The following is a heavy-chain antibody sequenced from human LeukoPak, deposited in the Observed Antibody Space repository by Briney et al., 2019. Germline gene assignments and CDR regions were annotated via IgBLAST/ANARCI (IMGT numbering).Heavy chain of an antibody. Sequence: GGSLRLSCAASGFTFSSHWMHWVRQAPGKGLVWVSRINSDGSSTSYADSVKGRFTISRDNAKNTLYLQMNSLRAEDTAVYYCARDPQYGGYPTHFDYWGQGTLVTVSS. CDR3: ARDPQYGGYPTHFDY. CDR2: INSDGSST. V-gene: IGHV3-74*01. J-gene: IGHJ4*02. CDR1: GFTFSSHW. D-gene: IGHD5-12*01.